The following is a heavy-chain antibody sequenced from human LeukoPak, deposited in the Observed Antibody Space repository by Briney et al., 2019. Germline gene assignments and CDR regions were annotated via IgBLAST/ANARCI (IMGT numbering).Heavy chain of an antibody. CDR3: ARDTDWAFDP. V-gene: IGHV3-48*01. CDR1: GFTFSAYS. CDR2: MSGSAI. J-gene: IGHJ5*02. D-gene: IGHD3-9*01. Sequence: GGSLRLSCRASGFTFSAYSMNWVRQAPGRGLEWISYMSGSAIFYADSVKGRFTISRDNAKSSLYLQMDSLRAEDTALYYCARDTDWAFDPWGQGTLVTVSS.